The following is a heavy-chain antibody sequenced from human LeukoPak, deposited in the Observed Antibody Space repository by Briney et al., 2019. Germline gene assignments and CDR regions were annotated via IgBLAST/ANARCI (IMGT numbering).Heavy chain of an antibody. Sequence: GGSLRLSCAASGFTFSSYGMHWVRQAPGKGLEWVAFIRYDGSNKYYADSVKGRFTISRDNSKNTLYLQMNSLRAEDAALYYCAKNRVIFNWNYAYYFDYWSQGTLVTVSS. CDR2: IRYDGSNK. D-gene: IGHD1-7*01. CDR1: GFTFSSYG. V-gene: IGHV3-30*02. CDR3: AKNRVIFNWNYAYYFDY. J-gene: IGHJ4*02.